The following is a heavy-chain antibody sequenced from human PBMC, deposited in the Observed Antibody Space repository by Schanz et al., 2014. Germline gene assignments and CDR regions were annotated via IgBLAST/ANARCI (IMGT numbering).Heavy chain of an antibody. CDR3: AKDRSWDYDSSGYFDY. Sequence: EVQLVESGGGVVQPGRSLRLSCAASGFTFSSYAMSWVRQAPGKGLEWVSAISGSGGSTYYADSVKGRFTISRDNSKNTLYLQMNSLRAEDTAVYYCAKDRSWDYDSSGYFDYWGQGTLVTVSA. CDR2: ISGSGGST. J-gene: IGHJ4*02. V-gene: IGHV3-23*04. CDR1: GFTFSSYA. D-gene: IGHD3-22*01.